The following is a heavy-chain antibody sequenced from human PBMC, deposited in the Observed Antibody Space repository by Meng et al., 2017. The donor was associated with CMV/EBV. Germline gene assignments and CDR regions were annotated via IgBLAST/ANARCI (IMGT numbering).Heavy chain of an antibody. J-gene: IGHJ5*02. Sequence: GGSFSGYYWSWSRQPPGKGLEWIGEINHSGSTNYNPSLKSRVTISVDTSKNRFSLKLSSVTAADTAVYYCARRVGRVVPAAIHWFDPWGQGTLVTVSS. CDR2: INHSGST. D-gene: IGHD2-2*01. V-gene: IGHV4-34*01. CDR3: ARRVGRVVPAAIHWFDP. CDR1: GGSFSGYY.